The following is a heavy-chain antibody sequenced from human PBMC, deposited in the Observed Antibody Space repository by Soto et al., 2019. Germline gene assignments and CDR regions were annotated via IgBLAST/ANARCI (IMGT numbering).Heavy chain of an antibody. D-gene: IGHD2-8*01. V-gene: IGHV5-10-1*01. CDR1: GYSFTSYW. J-gene: IGHJ6*02. CDR2: IDPSDAYT. Sequence: PVESHKISCKGSGYSFTSYWISWVRQMPGKGLEWMGRIDPSDAYTNYSPSFQGHVTISADKSISTAYMELSSLRPGDTAMYYCARERYQVLSDGMDVWGQGTSVTVSS. CDR3: ARERYQVLSDGMDV.